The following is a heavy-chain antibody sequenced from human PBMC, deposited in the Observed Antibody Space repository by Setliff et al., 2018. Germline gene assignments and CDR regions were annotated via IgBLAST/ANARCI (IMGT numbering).Heavy chain of an antibody. D-gene: IGHD3-22*01. CDR1: GFTFSSYA. V-gene: IGHV3-23*01. CDR2: ISGSAQTT. CDR3: AGGYPSNFDY. Sequence: GGSLRLSCAASGFTFSSYAITWVRQAPGKGLEWVSMISGSAQTTYYADSVRGRFTISRDNSKNTLYLQLNSLRAEDTAIYYCAGGYPSNFDYWGQGTLVTVSS. J-gene: IGHJ4*02.